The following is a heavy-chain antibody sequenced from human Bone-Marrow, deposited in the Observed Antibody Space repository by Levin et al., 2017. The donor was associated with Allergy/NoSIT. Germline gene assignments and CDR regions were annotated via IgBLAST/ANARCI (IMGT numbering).Heavy chain of an antibody. V-gene: IGHV3-9*01. Sequence: GGSLRLSCEASGFTFNDFAMHWVRQXPGKGLEWVTGIMWNSARMDYADSVKGRFTISRDNGKKSLYLEMNALRVEDTALYYCVKDRSSVDNWNYGGPFESWGQGTLVTVSS. J-gene: IGHJ4*02. CDR1: GFTFNDFA. CDR3: VKDRSSVDNWNYGGPFES. CDR2: IMWNSARM. D-gene: IGHD1-7*01.